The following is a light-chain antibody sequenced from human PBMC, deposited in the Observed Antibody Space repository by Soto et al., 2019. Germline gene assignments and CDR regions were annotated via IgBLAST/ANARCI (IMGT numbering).Light chain of an antibody. CDR1: SSDVGIYNL. CDR2: EVT. V-gene: IGLV2-23*02. J-gene: IGLJ1*01. CDR3: CSYAGTSYV. Sequence: QSVLTQPASVSGSPGQSITISYTGTSSDVGIYNLVSWYQQHPGKAPKLMIYEVTKRPSGVSNRFSGSKSGNAASLTISGLQAEDESDYYCCSYAGTSYVFGTGTKVTVL.